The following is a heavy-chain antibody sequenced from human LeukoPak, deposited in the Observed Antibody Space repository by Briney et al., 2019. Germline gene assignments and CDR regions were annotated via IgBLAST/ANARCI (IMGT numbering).Heavy chain of an antibody. J-gene: IGHJ6*03. CDR1: GYTFTSYT. D-gene: IGHD6-19*01. CDR3: ARDPLAGQKYYSYFYYMDV. Sequence: ASVKVSRKASGYTFTSYTMNWVRQAPGKGLEWVSYISSSGTFIYYSDSVKGRFTISRDNAKNSLYLQLNSLRAEDTAVYYCARDPLAGQKYYSYFYYMDVWGKGTTVTVSS. CDR2: ISSSGTFI. V-gene: IGHV3-48*01.